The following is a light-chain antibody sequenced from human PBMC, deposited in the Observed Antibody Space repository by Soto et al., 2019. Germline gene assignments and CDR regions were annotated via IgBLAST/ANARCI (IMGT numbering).Light chain of an antibody. CDR2: TAS. CDR3: QQLNSYPYT. CDR1: QGISSY. V-gene: IGKV1-9*01. J-gene: IGKJ2*01. Sequence: DIQLTQSPSFLSASVGDRVTITCRASQGISSYLAWYQQKPGKAPKLLIYTASTLQNGVPSKFSGSGSGTELTLTISNLQPEDYTTNYCQQLNSYPYTFGQGTKLEIK.